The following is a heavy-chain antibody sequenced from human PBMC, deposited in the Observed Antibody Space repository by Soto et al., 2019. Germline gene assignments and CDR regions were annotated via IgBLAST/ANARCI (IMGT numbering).Heavy chain of an antibody. D-gene: IGHD4-17*01. V-gene: IGHV1-18*01. J-gene: IGHJ4*02. CDR2: IKAYSGNT. CDR1: GYTFATST. CDR3: AIADYGDDDY. Sequence: QLQLVQSGPEAKKPGASVKVSCKASGYTFATSTISWLRQAPGQGPEWMGWIKAYSGNTNYAQKLQGRLTMTTDTSKSTAYMELRSLTTDDTAIYYCAIADYGDDDYWGQGTLVIVSS.